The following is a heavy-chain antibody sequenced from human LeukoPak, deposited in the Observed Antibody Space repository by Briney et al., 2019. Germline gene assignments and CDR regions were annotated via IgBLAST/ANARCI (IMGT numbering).Heavy chain of an antibody. V-gene: IGHV4-4*02. CDR2: IYHSGST. CDR3: ARHKETCSGDYCYLDYFDY. J-gene: IGHJ4*02. CDR1: GGSISSSNW. Sequence: PSGTLSLTCAVSGGSISSSNWWSWVRQPPGKGLEWIGEIYHSGSTNYNPSLKSRVTISVDKSKNQFSLKLSSVTAADTAVYYCARHKETCSGDYCYLDYFDYWGQGTLVTVSS. D-gene: IGHD2-15*01.